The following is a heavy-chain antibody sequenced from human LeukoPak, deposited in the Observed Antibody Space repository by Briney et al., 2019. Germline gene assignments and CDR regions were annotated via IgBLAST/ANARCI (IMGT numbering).Heavy chain of an antibody. CDR3: ARIFYYGSGSPRYYYYYMDV. CDR1: GGSISSYY. D-gene: IGHD3-10*01. Sequence: SETLSLTCTVSGGSISSYYWSWIRQPPGKGLEWIGYIYYSGSTNYNPSLKSRVTISVDTSKNQFSLKLSSVTAADTAVYYCARIFYYGSGSPRYYYYYMDVWGKGTTVTISS. V-gene: IGHV4-59*01. CDR2: IYYSGST. J-gene: IGHJ6*03.